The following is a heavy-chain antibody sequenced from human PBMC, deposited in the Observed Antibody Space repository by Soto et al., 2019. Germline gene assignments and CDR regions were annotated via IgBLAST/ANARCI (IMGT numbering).Heavy chain of an antibody. J-gene: IGHJ3*02. V-gene: IGHV3-23*01. CDR1: GFTFSSYA. D-gene: IGHD3-22*01. CDR3: AKDSPGYYDSSGYYLDAFDI. CDR2: ISGSGGST. Sequence: GGSLRLSCAASGFTFSSYAMSWVRQAPGKGLEWVSAISGSGGSTYYADSVKGRFTISRDNSKNTLYLQMNSLRAEDTAVYYCAKDSPGYYDSSGYYLDAFDIWGQGTMVTVSS.